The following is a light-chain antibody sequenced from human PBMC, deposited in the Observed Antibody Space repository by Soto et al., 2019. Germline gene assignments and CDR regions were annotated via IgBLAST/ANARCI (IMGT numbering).Light chain of an antibody. J-gene: IGLJ3*02. Sequence: QSVLTQPASVSGSPGQSITISCTGTSSDVGAYNYVSWYQQHPGKVHKLIIYDVINRPSVVSSRFSGSTSVNTASRTISGLQAEDEADYYCTSYTSSVTLVFGGGTKLTVL. CDR1: SSDVGAYNY. CDR2: DVI. V-gene: IGLV2-14*01. CDR3: TSYTSSVTLV.